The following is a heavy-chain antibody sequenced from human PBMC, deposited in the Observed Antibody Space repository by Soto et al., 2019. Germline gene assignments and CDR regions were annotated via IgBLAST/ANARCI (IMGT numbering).Heavy chain of an antibody. Sequence: ASVKVSCKVSGYTLTELSMHWVRQAPGKGLEWMGGFDPEDGETIYAQKFQGRVTMTEDTSTATAYMELSSLRSEDTAVDYCATSALDSSGWYNWFDPWGQGTLVTVSS. J-gene: IGHJ5*02. CDR1: GYTLTELS. D-gene: IGHD6-19*01. V-gene: IGHV1-24*01. CDR2: FDPEDGET. CDR3: ATSALDSSGWYNWFDP.